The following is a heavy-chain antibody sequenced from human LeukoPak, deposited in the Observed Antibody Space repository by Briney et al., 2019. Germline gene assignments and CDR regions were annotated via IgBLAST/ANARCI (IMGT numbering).Heavy chain of an antibody. D-gene: IGHD6-13*01. CDR2: ISGDGGTT. V-gene: IGHV3-43*02. CDR1: GFTFDDYA. J-gene: IGHJ4*02. CDR3: AKVYVGSWYAYDH. Sequence: GSLRLSCTASGFTFDDYAMHWVRRAPAKGLEWVSLISGDGGTTDYADSVKGRFTISRDNRRNSLYLHMNSLRTEDTALYFCAKVYVGSWYAYDHWGQGTLVTVSS.